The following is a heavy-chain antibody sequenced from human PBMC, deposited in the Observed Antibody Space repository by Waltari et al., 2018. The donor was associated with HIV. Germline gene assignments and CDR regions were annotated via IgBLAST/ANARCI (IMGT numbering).Heavy chain of an antibody. Sequence: EEQLVESGGGLVKPGGSLRLSCAVSGFTFSSYYMNWVRQAPGKGLEWVSYIISSGDDIYYADSVKGRFTISRDNANNSLFLQMSSLRAEDTAVYYCAKFTSCRGNTCSYGMQVWGQGTTVIVS. V-gene: IGHV3-21*06. CDR1: GFTFSSYY. J-gene: IGHJ6*02. CDR2: IISSGDDI. D-gene: IGHD2-2*01. CDR3: AKFTSCRGNTCSYGMQV.